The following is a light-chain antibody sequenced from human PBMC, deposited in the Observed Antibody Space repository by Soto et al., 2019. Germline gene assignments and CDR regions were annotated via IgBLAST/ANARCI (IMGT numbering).Light chain of an antibody. V-gene: IGKV1-33*01. CDR2: DAS. Sequence: DIQMTQSPSSLSASVGDRVTITCQASQDISNYLNWYQQKPGKAPKLLIYDASNLETGVPSRFSGSGSGTDFTFTISSLQPEDIATYYCQQYDHLPQFGQGTKVDIK. CDR3: QQYDHLPQ. CDR1: QDISNY. J-gene: IGKJ1*01.